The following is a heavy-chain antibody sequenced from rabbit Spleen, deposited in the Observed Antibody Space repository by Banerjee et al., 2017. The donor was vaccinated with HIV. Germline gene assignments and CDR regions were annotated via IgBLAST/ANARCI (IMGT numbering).Heavy chain of an antibody. CDR3: GRSPGTDSDGYINL. V-gene: IGHV1S40*01. D-gene: IGHD6-1*01. CDR2: IYTDTDTT. J-gene: IGHJ4*01. Sequence: QSLEESGGDLVKPGASLTLTCTASGFDFSSYRMSWVRQAPGKGLEWIACIYTDTDTTWYASWAKGRFTISKASSTTVTLQLNSLTVADTATYFCGRSPGTDSDGYINLWGPGTLVTVS. CDR1: GFDFSSYR.